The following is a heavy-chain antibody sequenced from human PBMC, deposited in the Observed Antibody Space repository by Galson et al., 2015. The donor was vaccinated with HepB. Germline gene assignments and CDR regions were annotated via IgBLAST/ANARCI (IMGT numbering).Heavy chain of an antibody. CDR3: ARGCSHDYDFWSGYYGPACMDV. V-gene: IGHV1-8*01. J-gene: IGHJ6*02. D-gene: IGHD3-3*01. CDR1: GYTFTNYD. Sequence: SVKVSCKASGYTFTNYDINWVRQATGQGLEWMGWMNPNSGNTGYAQKFQGRVTMTRNTSISTAYMELSSLRSEDTAVYYCARGCSHDYDFWSGYYGPACMDVWGQGTTVTVSS. CDR2: MNPNSGNT.